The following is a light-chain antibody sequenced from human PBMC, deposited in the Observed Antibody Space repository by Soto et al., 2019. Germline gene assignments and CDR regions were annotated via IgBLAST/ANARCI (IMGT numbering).Light chain of an antibody. V-gene: IGKV3-15*01. CDR3: QQSGNWPLT. J-gene: IGKJ4*01. CDR2: GAS. CDR1: QTVSSN. Sequence: EIVMTQSPATLSVSPGERASLSCRASQTVSSNLAWYQQKPGQATRFLVYGASTRATGIPARYSGSGSGTEFTLXXXTLQSEDFAVYYYQQSGNWPLTFGGGTKVEIK.